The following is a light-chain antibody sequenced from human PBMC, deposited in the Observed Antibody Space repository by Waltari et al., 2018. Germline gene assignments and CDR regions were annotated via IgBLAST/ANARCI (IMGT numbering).Light chain of an antibody. CDR3: QQYDSWPQT. J-gene: IGKJ2*01. CDR2: DGS. Sequence: DIVLTQSPATLSLSPGERAPLSCRASQTVGNFLPWYRQKPGQAPRLLIYDGSIRATGIPARVSGSGSGTDFTLTISSPEPEDFAVYFCQQYDSWPQTFGQGTKLEI. V-gene: IGKV3-11*01. CDR1: QTVGNF.